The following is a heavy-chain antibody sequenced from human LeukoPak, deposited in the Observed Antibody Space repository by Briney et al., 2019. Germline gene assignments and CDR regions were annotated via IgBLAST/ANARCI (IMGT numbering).Heavy chain of an antibody. CDR1: GFTFSSYA. D-gene: IGHD2-8*02. J-gene: IGHJ4*02. Sequence: GGSLRLSCAASGFTFSSYAMHWVRQVPGKGLEYVSAISSSGGSTYYANSVKGRFTISRDNSKNTLYLQMSSLRTEDMAIYYCARGPDVVLVSHWSFFDYWGQGTLVTVSS. CDR2: ISSSGGST. V-gene: IGHV3-64*01. CDR3: ARGPDVVLVSHWSFFDY.